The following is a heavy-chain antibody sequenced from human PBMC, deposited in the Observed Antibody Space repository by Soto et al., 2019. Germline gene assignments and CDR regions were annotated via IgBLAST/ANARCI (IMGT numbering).Heavy chain of an antibody. CDR1: GGTFSTFG. Sequence: SVKVSCKASGGTFSTFGISWVRQAPGQGLEWTGGIIPFFGTARYSQKFEDRITITADESTNTVYMDLRSLTSEDTAIYYCAKSAPMDAGDKYYYDFWGQGALVTVSS. V-gene: IGHV1-69*13. D-gene: IGHD4-17*01. J-gene: IGHJ4*02. CDR3: AKSAPMDAGDKYYYDF. CDR2: IIPFFGTA.